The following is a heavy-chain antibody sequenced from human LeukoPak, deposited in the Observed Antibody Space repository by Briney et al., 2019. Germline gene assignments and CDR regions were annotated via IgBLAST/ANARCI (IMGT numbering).Heavy chain of an antibody. J-gene: IGHJ4*02. D-gene: IGHD3-10*01. CDR2: IKQDGSEK. V-gene: IGHV3-7*03. Sequence: GGSLRLSCAASGFTFSSYWMSWVRQAPGKGLEWVANIKQDGSEKYYVDSVKGRFTISRDNAKNSLYLQMNSLRAEDTAVYYCVREGVITLPALYYFDYWGQGTLSPSPQ. CDR1: GFTFSSYW. CDR3: VREGVITLPALYYFDY.